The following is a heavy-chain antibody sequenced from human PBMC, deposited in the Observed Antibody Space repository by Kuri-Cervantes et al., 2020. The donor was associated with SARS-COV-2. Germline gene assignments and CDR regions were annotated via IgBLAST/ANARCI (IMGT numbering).Heavy chain of an antibody. V-gene: IGHV3-30-3*02. D-gene: IGHD7-27*01. CDR1: GFTFSSYA. Sequence: GESLKISCAASGFTFSSYAMHWVRQAPSKGLEWVAVISYDGSNKYYADSVKGRFTISRDNSKNTLYLQMNSLRAEDTAVYYCAKCGLGIGWYFDLWGRGTLVTVSS. CDR2: ISYDGSNK. J-gene: IGHJ2*01. CDR3: AKCGLGIGWYFDL.